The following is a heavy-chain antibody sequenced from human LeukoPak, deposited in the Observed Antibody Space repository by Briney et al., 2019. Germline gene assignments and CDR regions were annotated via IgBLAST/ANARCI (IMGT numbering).Heavy chain of an antibody. J-gene: IGHJ4*02. D-gene: IGHD5-18*01. Sequence: PSETLSLTCTVSGGSISSSSYYWGWIRQPPGKGLEWIGSIYYSGSTYYNPSLKSRVTISVDTSKNQFSLKLSSVTAADTAVYYCASTDSYGYAYYFDYWGQGTLVTVSS. V-gene: IGHV4-39*01. CDR2: IYYSGST. CDR3: ASTDSYGYAYYFDY. CDR1: GGSISSSSYY.